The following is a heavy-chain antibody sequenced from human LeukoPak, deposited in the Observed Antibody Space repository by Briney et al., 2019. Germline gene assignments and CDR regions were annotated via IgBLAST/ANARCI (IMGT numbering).Heavy chain of an antibody. CDR3: ARDVSAIRYYYYYGMDV. J-gene: IGHJ6*02. D-gene: IGHD2-21*02. V-gene: IGHV6-1*01. CDR1: GDSVSSNSAA. CDR2: TYYRSKWYN. Sequence: QTLSLTCAISGDSVSSNSAAWNWIRQSPSRGLEWLGRTYYRSKWYNDYAVSVKSRITINPDTSKNQFSLQLNSVTPEDTAVYYCARDVSAIRYYYYYGMDVWGQGTTVTVSS.